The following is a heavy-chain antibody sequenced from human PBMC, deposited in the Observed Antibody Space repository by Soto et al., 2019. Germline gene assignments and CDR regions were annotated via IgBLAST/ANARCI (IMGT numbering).Heavy chain of an antibody. CDR3: ATGKTPYDILTGPWFDP. CDR1: GYTLTELS. V-gene: IGHV1-24*01. Sequence: ASVKVSCKVSGYTLTELSMHWVRQAPGKGLEWMGGFDPEDGETIYAQKFQGRVTMTEDTSTDTAYMELSSLRPEDTAVYYCATGKTPYDILTGPWFDPWGQGTLVTVSS. D-gene: IGHD3-9*01. J-gene: IGHJ5*02. CDR2: FDPEDGET.